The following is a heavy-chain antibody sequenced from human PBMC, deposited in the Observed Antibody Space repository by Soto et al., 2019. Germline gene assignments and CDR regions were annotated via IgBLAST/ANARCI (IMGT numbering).Heavy chain of an antibody. CDR2: ISYDGSNK. CDR1: GFTFSSYV. D-gene: IGHD2-2*01. V-gene: IGHV3-30*18. J-gene: IGHJ6*02. CDR3: AKDLEGDCSSTSCYTYFGLDV. Sequence: QVQLVESGGGVVQPGRSLRLSCAASGFTFSSYVMHWVRQAPGKGLEWVAVISYDGSNKYYADSVKGRFTISRDNSKHTLLLQMNSLRPEDTAVYYCAKDLEGDCSSTSCYTYFGLDVWGQGTTVTVSS.